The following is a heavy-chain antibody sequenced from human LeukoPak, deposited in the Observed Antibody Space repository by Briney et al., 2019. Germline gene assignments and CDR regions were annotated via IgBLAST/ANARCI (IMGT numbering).Heavy chain of an antibody. V-gene: IGHV3-15*01. CDR3: TTRFLEWLLQY. J-gene: IGHJ4*02. CDR2: IKSKTDGGTT. D-gene: IGHD3-3*01. Sequence: WIRQPPGKGLEWVGRIKSKTDGGTTDYAAPVKGRFTISRDDSKNTLYLQMNSLKTEDTAVYYCTTRFLEWLLQYWGQGTLVTVSS.